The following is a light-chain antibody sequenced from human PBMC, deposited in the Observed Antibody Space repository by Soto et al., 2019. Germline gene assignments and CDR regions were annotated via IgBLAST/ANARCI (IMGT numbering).Light chain of an antibody. J-gene: IGLJ2*01. V-gene: IGLV2-14*01. CDR2: DVS. CDR3: SSYTSSSTVI. CDR1: SSDIGGYNY. Sequence: QSALTQPASVSESPGQSITISCTGTSSDIGGYNYVPWYQQHPGKAPKLMIYDVSNRPSGISNRFSGSRSGNTASLTISGLQAEDEADYYCSSYTSSSTVIFGGGTKLTVL.